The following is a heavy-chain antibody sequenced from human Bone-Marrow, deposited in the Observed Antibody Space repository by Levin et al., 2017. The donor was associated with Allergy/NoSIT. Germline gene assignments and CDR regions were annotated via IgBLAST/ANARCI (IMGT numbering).Heavy chain of an antibody. Sequence: ASVKVSCKASGYTFTGYYIHWLRQAPGQGLEWVGRINPNNGGPNYAQHFQGRVNLTRDTSIRPAYMHLNSLKYDATAVYYCARGRVATTTGWVSLDGFDPWSQGTLIAVSS. D-gene: IGHD2-8*02. CDR3: ARGRVATTTGWVSLDGFDP. CDR1: GYTFTGYY. J-gene: IGHJ5*02. V-gene: IGHV1-2*06. CDR2: INPNNGGP.